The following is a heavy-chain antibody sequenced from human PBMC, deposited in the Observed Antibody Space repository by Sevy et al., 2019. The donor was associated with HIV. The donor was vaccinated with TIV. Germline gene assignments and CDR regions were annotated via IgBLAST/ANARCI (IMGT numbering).Heavy chain of an antibody. V-gene: IGHV3-7*01. CDR1: GFTFSSYW. D-gene: IGHD4-17*01. Sequence: GGSLRLSCAASGFTFSSYWMSWVRQAPGKGLEWVAHIKQDGSEKYYVDSVKGRFTISRDNAKNSLYLQMNSLRAEDTAVYYCARDQGGMYGDYEGYYFDYWGQGTLVTVSS. J-gene: IGHJ4*02. CDR2: IKQDGSEK. CDR3: ARDQGGMYGDYEGYYFDY.